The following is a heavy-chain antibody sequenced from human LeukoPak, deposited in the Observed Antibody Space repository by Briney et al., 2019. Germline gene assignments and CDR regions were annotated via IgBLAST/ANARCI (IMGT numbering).Heavy chain of an antibody. V-gene: IGHV3-33*01. CDR1: GFNFRTHG. J-gene: IGHJ4*02. CDR3: ARNDYGDYGFFEH. CDR2: IWYDGSNK. Sequence: QTGGSLRLSCAASGFNFRTHGMHWVRQAPGKGLEWVGVIWYDGSNKYYVDSVKGRFTISRDNSKNTLYLQMNSLRVEDTAVYYCARNDYGDYGFFEHWGQGTLVTVSS. D-gene: IGHD4-17*01.